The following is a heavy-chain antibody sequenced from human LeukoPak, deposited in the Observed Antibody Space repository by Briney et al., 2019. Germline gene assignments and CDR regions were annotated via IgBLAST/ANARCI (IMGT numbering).Heavy chain of an antibody. D-gene: IGHD5-12*01. CDR2: LSWNGATI. Sequence: GRSLRLSCAVSGFTFHDYAMHWVRQAPGKGLEWVSGLSWNGATIGYADSVKGRFTISRDNAKNSLFLQMNSLRAEDTALYYCPRDVVDNWGQGTLVTVSS. V-gene: IGHV3-9*01. CDR3: PRDVVDN. CDR1: GFTFHDYA. J-gene: IGHJ4*02.